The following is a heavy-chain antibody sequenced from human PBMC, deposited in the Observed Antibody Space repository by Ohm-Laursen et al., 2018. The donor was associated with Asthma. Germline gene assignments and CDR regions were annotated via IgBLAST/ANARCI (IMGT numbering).Heavy chain of an antibody. Sequence: SQTLSLTCPVSGGSISSGGYYWSWIRQHPGKGLEWIGYIYYSGSTYYNPSLKSRVTISVDTSKNQFSLKLSSVTAADTAVYYCASTYSSGWYIFDYWGQGVQVTVSS. D-gene: IGHD6-19*01. CDR1: GGSISSGGYY. V-gene: IGHV4-31*03. J-gene: IGHJ4*02. CDR3: ASTYSSGWYIFDY. CDR2: IYYSGST.